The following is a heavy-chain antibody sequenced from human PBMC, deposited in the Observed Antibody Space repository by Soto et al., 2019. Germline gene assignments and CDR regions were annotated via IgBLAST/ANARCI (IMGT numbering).Heavy chain of an antibody. Sequence: PGGSLRLSCAASGFTFTSYAMTWVRQAPGKGLEWVSGIRATGDSPYYADSVKGRFTISKDNSNNILYLQMNSLRAEDTAVYFCAKNPHIGYAYSCFAHWGQGTLVTVSS. CDR2: IRATGDSP. CDR3: AKNPHIGYAYSCFAH. J-gene: IGHJ4*02. CDR1: GFTFTSYA. D-gene: IGHD3-16*01. V-gene: IGHV3-23*01.